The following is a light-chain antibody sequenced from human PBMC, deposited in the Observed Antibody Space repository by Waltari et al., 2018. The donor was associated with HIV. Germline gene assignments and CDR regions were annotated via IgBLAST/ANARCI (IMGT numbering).Light chain of an antibody. J-gene: IGKJ2*01. CDR2: KAS. V-gene: IGKV1-5*03. Sequence: DIQMTQSPSTLSASVGDRVTITCRASQTIRGWVAWDQQKPGKAPKLLIYKASNLQSGVPSRFSGSGSVTEFTLTISSLQPDDSATYYCQQYNSYWYTFGPGTKLEI. CDR1: QTIRGW. CDR3: QQYNSYWYT.